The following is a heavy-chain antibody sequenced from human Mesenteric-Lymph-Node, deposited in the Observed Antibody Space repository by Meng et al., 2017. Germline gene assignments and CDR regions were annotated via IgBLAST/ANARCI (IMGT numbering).Heavy chain of an antibody. Sequence: GESLKISCTVSGFPFRDYSMSWFRQAPGKGLEWVAFIRIKPYGATTEYAASVNGRFTISRDDSESIAYLQMNSLKTDDTAVYYCAREKGTVTKVRGDVDYWGQGTLVTVSS. V-gene: IGHV3-49*03. J-gene: IGHJ4*02. CDR3: AREKGTVTKVRGDVDY. CDR2: IRIKPYGATT. CDR1: GFPFRDYS. D-gene: IGHD3-10*01.